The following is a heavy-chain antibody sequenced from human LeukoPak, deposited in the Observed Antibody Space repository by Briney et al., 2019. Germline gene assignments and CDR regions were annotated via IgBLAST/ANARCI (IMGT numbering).Heavy chain of an antibody. D-gene: IGHD3-10*01. Sequence: GGSLRLSCAASGFTFSSYWMHWVRQAPGKVLVWVSRINGDGSSTAYADSVKGRFTISRDNAKSTLYLQMNSLRAEDTAVYYCARLVRGAYYYYYMDVWGKGTTVTVSS. CDR1: GFTFSSYW. V-gene: IGHV3-74*01. J-gene: IGHJ6*03. CDR2: INGDGSST. CDR3: ARLVRGAYYYYYMDV.